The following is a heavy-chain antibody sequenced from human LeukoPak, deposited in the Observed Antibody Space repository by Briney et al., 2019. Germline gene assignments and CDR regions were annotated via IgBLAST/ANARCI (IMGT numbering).Heavy chain of an antibody. CDR3: ASLLYYYDSSGTKGV. J-gene: IGHJ4*02. D-gene: IGHD3-22*01. CDR1: GYTFTSYY. Sequence: ASVKVSCKASGYTFTSYYMHWVRQAPGQGLEWMGIINPSGGSTSYAQKFQGRVTMTRDTSTSTVYMELSSLRSEDTAVCYCASLLYYYDSSGTKGVWGQGTLVTVSS. V-gene: IGHV1-46*01. CDR2: INPSGGST.